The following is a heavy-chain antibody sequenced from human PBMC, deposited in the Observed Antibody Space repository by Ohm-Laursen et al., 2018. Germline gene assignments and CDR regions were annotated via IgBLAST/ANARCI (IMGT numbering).Heavy chain of an antibody. CDR3: ARSSTPAYFDL. Sequence: SLRLFCTASGFTFDDYAMHWVRQAPGKGLEWVSGINWNSGRLDYADSVKGRFTISRDNAKNTLYLQMNSLRAEDTAVYYCARSSTPAYFDLWGRGTLATVSS. CDR2: INWNSGRL. J-gene: IGHJ2*01. V-gene: IGHV3-9*01. D-gene: IGHD2-2*01. CDR1: GFTFDDYA.